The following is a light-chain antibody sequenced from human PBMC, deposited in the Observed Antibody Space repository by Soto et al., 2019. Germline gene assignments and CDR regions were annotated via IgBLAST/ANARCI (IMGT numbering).Light chain of an antibody. V-gene: IGLV2-14*01. CDR1: SSDVGGYNY. CDR2: DVS. CDR3: SSYTSSSTLYV. Sequence: QSVLTQPASVSGSPGQSITISCTGTSSDVGGYNYVSWYQQHPGKAPKLMIYDVSNRPSGVSNRFSGSKSGNTASLTISGLQPEDEAYYYCSSYTSSSTLYVFGTGTKLTVL. J-gene: IGLJ1*01.